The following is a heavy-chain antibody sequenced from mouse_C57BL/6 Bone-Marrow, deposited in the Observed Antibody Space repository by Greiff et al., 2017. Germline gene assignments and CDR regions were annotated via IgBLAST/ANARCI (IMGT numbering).Heavy chain of an antibody. J-gene: IGHJ2*01. V-gene: IGHV5-16*01. CDR1: GFTFSDYY. CDR2: INYDGSST. CDR3: ARDRLLYFDY. D-gene: IGHD2-13*01. Sequence: DVKLVESEGGLVQPGSSMKLSCTASGFTFSDYYMAWVRQVPEKGLEWVANINYDGSSTYYLDSLKSRFIISRDNAKNILYLQMSSLKSEDTATYYCARDRLLYFDYWGQGSTLTVSS.